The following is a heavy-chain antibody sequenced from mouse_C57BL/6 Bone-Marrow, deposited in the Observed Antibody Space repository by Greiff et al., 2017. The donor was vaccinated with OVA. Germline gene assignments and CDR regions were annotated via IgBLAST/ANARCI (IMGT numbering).Heavy chain of an antibody. CDR2: IYPRSGNT. D-gene: IGHD2-5*01. J-gene: IGHJ4*01. CDR1: GYTFTSYG. V-gene: IGHV1-81*01. Sequence: VQLQQSGAELARPGASVKLSCQASGYTFTSYGISWVKQRTGQGLEWIGEIYPRSGNTYYNEKFKGKATLTADKSSSTAYMELRSLTSEDSAVYFCARKEGGYYSNYYAMDYWGQGTSVTVSS. CDR3: ARKEGGYYSNYYAMDY.